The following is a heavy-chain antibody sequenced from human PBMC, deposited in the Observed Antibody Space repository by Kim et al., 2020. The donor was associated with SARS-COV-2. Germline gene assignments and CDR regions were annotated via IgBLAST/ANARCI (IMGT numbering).Heavy chain of an antibody. CDR1: GGSISSYY. CDR3: ARGGYYYDSSGYYYDLWAFDY. CDR2: IYYSGST. D-gene: IGHD3-22*01. V-gene: IGHV4-59*13. J-gene: IGHJ4*02. Sequence: SETLSLTCTASGGSISSYYWSWIRQPPGKGLEWIGYIYYSGSTNYNPSLKSRVTISVDTSKNQFSLKLSSVTAADTAVYYCARGGYYYDSSGYYYDLWAFDYWGQGTLVTVSS.